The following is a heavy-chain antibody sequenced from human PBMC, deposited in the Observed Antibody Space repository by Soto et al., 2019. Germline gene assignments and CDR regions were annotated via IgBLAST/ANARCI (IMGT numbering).Heavy chain of an antibody. V-gene: IGHV4-59*08. CDR2: IYYSGST. D-gene: IGHD4-17*01. CDR1: GGSISSYY. Sequence: QVQLQESGPGLVKPSETLSLTCTVSGGSISSYYWSWIRQPPGKGLEWIGYIYYSGSTNYNPSLRRRVTTSVATSKYQFSSQLSSVTAADTAVYYCARLKIYGDYSLDSWGQANLVTVSS. CDR3: ARLKIYGDYSLDS. J-gene: IGHJ4*02.